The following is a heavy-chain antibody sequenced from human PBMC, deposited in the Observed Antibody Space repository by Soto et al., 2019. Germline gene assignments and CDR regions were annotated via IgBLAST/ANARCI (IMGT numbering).Heavy chain of an antibody. D-gene: IGHD3-22*01. CDR3: ARDFCYDSSGYYYGLDY. CDR2: IYYSGST. CDR1: GGSISSGDYY. V-gene: IGHV4-30-4*01. J-gene: IGHJ4*02. Sequence: SETLSLTCTVSGGSISSGDYYWSWIRQPPGKGLEWIGYIYYSGSTYYNPSLKSRVTISVDTSKNQFSLKLSSVTAADTAVYYCARDFCYDSSGYYYGLDYWGQGTLVTVSS.